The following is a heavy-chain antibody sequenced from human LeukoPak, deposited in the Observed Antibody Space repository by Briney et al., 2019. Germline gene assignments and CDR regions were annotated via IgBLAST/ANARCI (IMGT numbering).Heavy chain of an antibody. V-gene: IGHV4-59*01. CDR3: ARDGLGITSWFDP. D-gene: IGHD2-2*01. CDR1: GGSISSYY. CDR2: IYYSGST. J-gene: IGHJ5*02. Sequence: PSETLSLTCTVSGGSISSYYWSWIRQPPGKGLEWIGYIYYSGSTNYNPSLKSRVTISVDTSKNQFSLKLSSVTAADTAVYYCARDGLGITSWFDPWGQGTLVTVSS.